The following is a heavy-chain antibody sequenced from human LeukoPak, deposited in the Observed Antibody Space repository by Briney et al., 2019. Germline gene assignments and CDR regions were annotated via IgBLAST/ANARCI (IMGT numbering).Heavy chain of an antibody. CDR2: ISWNSGSI. D-gene: IGHD5-12*01. CDR3: AKDMGGGYEVGHAFDI. J-gene: IGHJ3*02. Sequence: GGSLRLSCAASGFTFDDYAMHWVRQAPGKGLEWVSGISWNSGSIGYADSVKGRFTISRDNAKNSLYLQMNSLRAEDAALYYCAKDMGGGYEVGHAFDIWGQGTMVTVSS. CDR1: GFTFDDYA. V-gene: IGHV3-9*01.